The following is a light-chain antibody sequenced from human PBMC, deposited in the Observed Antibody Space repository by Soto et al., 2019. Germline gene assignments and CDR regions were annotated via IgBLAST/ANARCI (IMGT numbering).Light chain of an antibody. Sequence: IQMTQSPSSLSASVGDRVTITCRTSQSIRNYLNWYQQKPGKAPKLLIYAASSLQSGVPSRFSGSGSGTDFSLTISSLQPEDVATYYCQQSYSPFRTFGQGTKVDI. J-gene: IGKJ1*01. CDR2: AAS. CDR1: QSIRNY. V-gene: IGKV1-39*01. CDR3: QQSYSPFRT.